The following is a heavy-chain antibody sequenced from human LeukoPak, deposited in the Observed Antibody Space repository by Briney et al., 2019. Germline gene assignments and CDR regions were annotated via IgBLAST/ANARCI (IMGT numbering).Heavy chain of an antibody. D-gene: IGHD4-23*01. CDR1: GGSISSYY. J-gene: IGHJ5*02. V-gene: IGHV4-4*07. Sequence: SETLSLTCTVSGGSISSYYWSWIRQRAGKGLEWIGRIYTSGSTNYNPSLKSRVTMSVDTSKNQFSLKLSSVTAADTAVYYCAREGYGGNSEWFDPWGQGTLVTVSS. CDR3: AREGYGGNSEWFDP. CDR2: IYTSGST.